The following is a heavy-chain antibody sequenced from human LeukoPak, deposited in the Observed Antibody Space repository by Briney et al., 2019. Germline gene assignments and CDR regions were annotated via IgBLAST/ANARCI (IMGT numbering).Heavy chain of an antibody. V-gene: IGHV1-69*04. D-gene: IGHD4-17*01. CDR2: IIPILGIA. Sequence: SVKVSCKASGGTFSSYTISWVRQAPGQGLEWMGRIIPILGIANYAQKFQGRVTITADKSTSTAYMELSSLRSEDTAVYYCARDHGDRYYDDYYMDVWGKGTTVTVSS. CDR1: GGTFSSYT. CDR3: ARDHGDRYYDDYYMDV. J-gene: IGHJ6*03.